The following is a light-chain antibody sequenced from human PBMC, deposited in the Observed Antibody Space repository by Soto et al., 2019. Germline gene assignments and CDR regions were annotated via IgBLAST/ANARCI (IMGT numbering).Light chain of an antibody. Sequence: QSVLTQPASVSGSPGQSITISCTGTSSDVGGYNYVSWYQQHPGTAPKLMIYDVSNRPSGVSNRFSGSKSGNTASLTISGLQAEDEADYYCSSYTSSITHVVFGGGTKLTVL. CDR1: SSDVGGYNY. CDR2: DVS. V-gene: IGLV2-14*01. CDR3: SSYTSSITHVV. J-gene: IGLJ2*01.